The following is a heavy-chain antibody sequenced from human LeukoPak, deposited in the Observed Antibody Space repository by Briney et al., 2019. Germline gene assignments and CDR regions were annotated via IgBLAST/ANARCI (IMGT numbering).Heavy chain of an antibody. J-gene: IGHJ4*02. V-gene: IGHV3-30*18. CDR1: GFTLSSYG. Sequence: PGGSLRLSCAASGFTLSSYGMHWVRQAPGKGLEWVAVISYDGSNKYYADSVKGRFTISRDNSKNTLYLQMNSLRAEDTAVYYCAKDRQGHFDYWGQGTLVTVSS. CDR2: ISYDGSNK. CDR3: AKDRQGHFDY.